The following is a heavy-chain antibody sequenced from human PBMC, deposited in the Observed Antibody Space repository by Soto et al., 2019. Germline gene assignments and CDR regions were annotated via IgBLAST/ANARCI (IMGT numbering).Heavy chain of an antibody. J-gene: IGHJ6*02. CDR3: AKDLLALPREYYYYGMDV. CDR2: IYYSGST. D-gene: IGHD2-15*01. CDR1: GGSISSSSYY. Sequence: SETLSLTCTVSGGSISSSSYYWGWIRQPPGEGLEWIGSIYYSGSTYYNPSLKSRVTISVDTSKNQFSLKLSSVTAADTAVYFCAKDLLALPREYYYYGMDVWGQGTTVTVSS. V-gene: IGHV4-39*02.